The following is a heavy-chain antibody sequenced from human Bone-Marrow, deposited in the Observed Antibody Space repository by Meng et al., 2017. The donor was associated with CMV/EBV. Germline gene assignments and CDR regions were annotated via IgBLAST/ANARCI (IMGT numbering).Heavy chain of an antibody. V-gene: IGHV3-7*01. J-gene: IGHJ4*02. CDR3: ARDQGTYILRFLGGSYYFDS. Sequence: GGSLRLSCAASGFTFSSYWMSWVRQAPGKGLEWVANIKQDGSEKYYVDSVKGRFTISRDNAKNSLYLQMNSLRAEDTAVYYCARDQGTYILRFLGGSYYFDSWGQGTLVTVSS. D-gene: IGHD3-3*01. CDR2: IKQDGSEK. CDR1: GFTFSSYW.